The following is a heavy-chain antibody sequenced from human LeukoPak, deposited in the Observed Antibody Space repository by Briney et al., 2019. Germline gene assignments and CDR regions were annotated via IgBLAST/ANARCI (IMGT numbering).Heavy chain of an antibody. CDR1: GFTFSSYE. D-gene: IGHD6-13*01. CDR2: ISSSSSTI. V-gene: IGHV3-48*02. CDR3: ARDVGGPAAAGIFDY. J-gene: IGHJ4*02. Sequence: GGSLRLSCAASGFTFSSYEMNWVRQAPGKGLEWVSYISSSSSTIYYADSVKGRFTISRDNAKNSLYLQMNSLRDEDTAVYYCARDVGGPAAAGIFDYWGQGTLVTVSS.